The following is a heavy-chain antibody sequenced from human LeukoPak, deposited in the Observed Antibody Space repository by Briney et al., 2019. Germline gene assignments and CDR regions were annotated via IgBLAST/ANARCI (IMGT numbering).Heavy chain of an antibody. D-gene: IGHD4-11*01. CDR3: AVAGTTVTTVIDY. CDR2: INPSGGST. V-gene: IGHV1-46*01. Sequence: GASVQVSCKASGYTFTSYYMHWVRQAPGQGLEWMGIINPSGGSTSYAQKFQGRVTMTRDTSTSTVYMELSSLRSEDTAVYYCAVAGTTVTTVIDYWGQGTLVTVSS. CDR1: GYTFTSYY. J-gene: IGHJ4*02.